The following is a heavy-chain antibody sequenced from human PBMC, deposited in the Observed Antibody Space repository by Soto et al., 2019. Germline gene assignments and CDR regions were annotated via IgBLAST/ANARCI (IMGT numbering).Heavy chain of an antibody. V-gene: IGHV6-1*01. Sequence: SQTLSLTCAISGDSVSSNSAAWNWIRQSPSRGLEWLGRTYYRSKWYNDYAVSVKSRITNNPDTSKNQSSLQLNSVTPEDTAVYYCARDLRLYYSSSQRAYYYGMDVWGQGATVTSP. J-gene: IGHJ6*02. D-gene: IGHD6-6*01. CDR2: TYYRSKWYN. CDR3: ARDLRLYYSSSQRAYYYGMDV. CDR1: GDSVSSNSAA.